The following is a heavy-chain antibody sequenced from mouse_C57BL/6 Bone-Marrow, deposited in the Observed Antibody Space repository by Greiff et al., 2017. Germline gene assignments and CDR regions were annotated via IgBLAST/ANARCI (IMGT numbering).Heavy chain of an antibody. J-gene: IGHJ2*01. CDR3: ARRVLRY. D-gene: IGHD1-1*01. Sequence: QVQLKESGAELARPGASVKLSCKASGYTFTSYCMSWVKQRPGHGLEWIGEILPGSGSTNYNEKFKGKATFTADTSTNTAYMQLSSLTTEDSAIYYCARRVLRYWGQGTTLTVSS. CDR1: GYTFTSYC. CDR2: ILPGSGST. V-gene: IGHV1-9*01.